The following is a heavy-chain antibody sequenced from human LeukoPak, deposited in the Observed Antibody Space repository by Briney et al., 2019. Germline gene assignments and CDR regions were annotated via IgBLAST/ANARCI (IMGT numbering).Heavy chain of an antibody. D-gene: IGHD1-26*01. CDR1: GGSMNNRDYY. Sequence: VKPSQTLSLTCTVSGGSMNNRDYYWSWIRQPPGKGLEWIGYIYYSGSTYYNPSLKSRVTISEDTPKNQFYLKLTPATAADTAVYYCARSWGAAGWDNYNGMDVWGQGTTVIVSS. V-gene: IGHV4-30-4*01. CDR2: IYYSGST. J-gene: IGHJ6*02. CDR3: ARSWGAAGWDNYNGMDV.